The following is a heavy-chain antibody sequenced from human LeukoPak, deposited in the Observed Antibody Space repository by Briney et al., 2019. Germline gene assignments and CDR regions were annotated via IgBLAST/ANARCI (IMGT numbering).Heavy chain of an antibody. CDR3: ASSGSYRFDY. Sequence: GGSLRLSCAASGFTVSSCYLSWVRQAPGKGLEWVSVIYSGGNTYYADPVKGRFTISRDNSKNSLYLQMNSLRDEDTAVYYCASSGSYRFDYWGQGTLVTVSS. D-gene: IGHD1-26*01. J-gene: IGHJ4*02. CDR1: GFTVSSCY. CDR2: IYSGGNT. V-gene: IGHV3-53*01.